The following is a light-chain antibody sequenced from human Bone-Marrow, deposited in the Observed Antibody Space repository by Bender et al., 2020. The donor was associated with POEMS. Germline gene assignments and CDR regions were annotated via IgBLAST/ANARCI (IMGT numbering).Light chain of an antibody. Sequence: QSALTQPASVSASPGQSITISCTGTGNDVGHYNYVSWYQQFPGKAPKLIIYEVDKRPSGVSHRFSGSKSDNTASLTISGLQPEDEAAYHCSSYTTRNTRVFGTGTTLTVL. V-gene: IGLV2-14*03. J-gene: IGLJ2*01. CDR1: GNDVGHYNY. CDR2: EVD. CDR3: SSYTTRNTRV.